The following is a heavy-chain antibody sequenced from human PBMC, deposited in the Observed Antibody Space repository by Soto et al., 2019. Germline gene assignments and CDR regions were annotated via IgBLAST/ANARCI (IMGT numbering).Heavy chain of an antibody. Sequence: GGSLRLSCAASGFTFSSYSMNWVRQAPGKGLEWVSSISSSSSYIYYADSVKGRFTISRDNAKNSLYLQMNSLRAEDTAVYYCARGDDYKYPVAGTRAAFDIWGQGTMVTVSS. CDR2: ISSSSSYI. CDR3: ARGDDYKYPVAGTRAAFDI. D-gene: IGHD6-19*01. J-gene: IGHJ3*02. CDR1: GFTFSSYS. V-gene: IGHV3-21*01.